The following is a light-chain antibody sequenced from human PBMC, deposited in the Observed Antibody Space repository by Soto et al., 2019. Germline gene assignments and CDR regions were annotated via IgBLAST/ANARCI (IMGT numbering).Light chain of an antibody. CDR2: GNT. CDR3: QSYDNSRTGFYV. V-gene: IGLV1-40*01. CDR1: SCDIGAGFD. Sequence: QSVLTQPPSVSGAPGQWVTISCTGSSCDIGAGFDVPWYQHLPGTAPKLLIYGNTDRPSGVPGRFSASKSGTSASLSITGLQAQDEADYYCQSYDNSRTGFYVFGTGTKLTVL. J-gene: IGLJ1*01.